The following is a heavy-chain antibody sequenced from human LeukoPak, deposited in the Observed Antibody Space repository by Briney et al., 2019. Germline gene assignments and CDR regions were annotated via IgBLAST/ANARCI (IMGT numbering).Heavy chain of an antibody. D-gene: IGHD1-14*01. V-gene: IGHV3-30*02. J-gene: IGHJ5*02. CDR2: IQNDEIDK. CDR3: GTVFDH. CDR1: GFTFTTYG. Sequence: PGGSLRLSCAASGFTFTTYGMHWVRQTPGKGLEWVAFIQNDEIDKFYADSVKGRFTVSRDNSKNTLYLQMNSLRPEDTAVYYCGTVFDHWGPGILVTVSS.